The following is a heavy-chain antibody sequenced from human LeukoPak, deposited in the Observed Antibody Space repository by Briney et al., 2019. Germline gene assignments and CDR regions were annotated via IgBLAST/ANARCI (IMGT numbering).Heavy chain of an antibody. CDR1: GFRFSSEN. V-gene: IGHV3-21*01. D-gene: IGHD6-6*01. CDR3: ASDFLNRRSNIAAQTKQTLYYFDY. J-gene: IGHJ4*02. CDR2: ISHSGTYI. Sequence: GGSLRPSCAASGFRFSSENMNWVRQAPGKGLEWVSSISHSGTYIYYADSVKGRFTISRDNAKNSLYLQMNSLRAEDTAVYYCASDFLNRRSNIAAQTKQTLYYFDYWGQGTLVTVSS.